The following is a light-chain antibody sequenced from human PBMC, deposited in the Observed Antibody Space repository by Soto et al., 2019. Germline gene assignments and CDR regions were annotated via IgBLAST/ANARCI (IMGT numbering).Light chain of an antibody. Sequence: QLVLTQPPSASGTPGQTVTISCSGSTSNIGSTYVYWYQQLPGTAPKLLFYSDDQRPSGVPDRFSGSKSGTSASLAISGLRSEDEADSYCAAWDDSLSGPVFGGGTKLTVL. J-gene: IGLJ2*01. CDR2: SDD. V-gene: IGLV1-47*02. CDR1: TSNIGSTY. CDR3: AAWDDSLSGPV.